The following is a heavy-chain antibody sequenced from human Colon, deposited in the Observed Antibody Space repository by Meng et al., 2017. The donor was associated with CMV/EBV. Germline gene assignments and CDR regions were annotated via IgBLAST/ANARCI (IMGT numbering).Heavy chain of an antibody. Sequence: GSLRLSCSVSGGSISTVRHHWGWLRQPPGRGLEWIGNIYYSGSAYYNPSLTSRVTVSVDTSKNQFYLKLTSVTAADTSVYYCAREWYCGVDCYTWDLWGQGTPVTVSS. V-gene: IGHV4-39*07. CDR1: GGSISTVRHH. CDR2: IYYSGSA. J-gene: IGHJ5*02. D-gene: IGHD2-21*01. CDR3: AREWYCGVDCYTWDL.